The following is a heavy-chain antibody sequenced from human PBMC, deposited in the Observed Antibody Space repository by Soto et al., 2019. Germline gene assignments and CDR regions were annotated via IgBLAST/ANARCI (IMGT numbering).Heavy chain of an antibody. CDR3: AKDISTYTGRYTYYFDS. J-gene: IGHJ4*02. CDR2: IASDGSKK. D-gene: IGHD1-26*01. CDR1: GFTFSTYA. V-gene: IGHV3-30*18. Sequence: QVQLVESGGGVVQPGGSLRLSCAASGFTFSTYAMHWVRQAPGKGLEWVAVIASDGSKKESGDSVKGRFTISRDNSKNTLDLQMNSLRAEDTAIYYCAKDISTYTGRYTYYFDSWGQGTLVTVSS.